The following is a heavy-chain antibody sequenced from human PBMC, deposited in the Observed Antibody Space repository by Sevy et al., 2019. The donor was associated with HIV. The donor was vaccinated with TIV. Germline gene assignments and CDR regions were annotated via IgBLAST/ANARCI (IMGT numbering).Heavy chain of an antibody. CDR2: IYTSGST. CDR1: GGSISSGSYY. J-gene: IGHJ6*03. V-gene: IGHV4-61*02. D-gene: IGHD2-21*02. CDR3: ARENRVVTAVYYMDV. Sequence: SETLSLTCTVSGGSISSGSYYWSWIRQPAGKGLEWIGRIYTSGSTNYNPSLRSRVTISVDTSKNKLSLKLSSVTAADTAVYYCARENRVVTAVYYMDVWGKGTTVTVSS.